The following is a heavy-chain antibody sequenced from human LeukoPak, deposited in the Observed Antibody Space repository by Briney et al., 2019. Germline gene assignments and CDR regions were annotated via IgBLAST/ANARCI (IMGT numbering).Heavy chain of an antibody. V-gene: IGHV3-23*01. CDR2: ISDSGHST. Sequence: PGGSLRLSCAASGFTFNRYAMSWFRQAPGEGLEWVSAISDSGHSTYHADSVKGRFTISRDNSKNTVYLQMDSLRTEDTAVYFCAKGSAAVRPYYFDNWGQGTLVTVSS. CDR3: AKGSAAVRPYYFDN. CDR1: GFTFNRYA. D-gene: IGHD3-10*01. J-gene: IGHJ4*02.